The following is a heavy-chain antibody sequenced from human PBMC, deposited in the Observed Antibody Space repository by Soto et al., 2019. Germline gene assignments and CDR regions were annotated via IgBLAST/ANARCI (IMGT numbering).Heavy chain of an antibody. J-gene: IGHJ6*02. Sequence: XESLKISCKGCGYSFTSYWISWVRQMPGKGLEWMGIIYPGDSDIRYSPSFQGQVTISADKSISTAYLQWSSLKASDTAMYYCARHKRNYYDSSGFYYGMDVWGQGSTVTVSS. D-gene: IGHD3-22*01. CDR1: GYSFTSYW. CDR3: ARHKRNYYDSSGFYYGMDV. CDR2: IYPGDSDI. V-gene: IGHV5-51*01.